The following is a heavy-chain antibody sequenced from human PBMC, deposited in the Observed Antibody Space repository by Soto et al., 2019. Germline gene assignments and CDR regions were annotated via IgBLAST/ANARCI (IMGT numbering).Heavy chain of an antibody. CDR1: GFTFSSYW. D-gene: IGHD3-3*01. J-gene: IGHJ4*02. CDR2: IKQDGSEK. V-gene: IGHV3-7*01. Sequence: EVQLVESGEGLVQPGGSLRLSCAASGFTFSSYWMSWVRQAPGKGLEWVANIKQDGSEKYYVDSVKGRFTISRDNAKNSLYLQMNSLRAEDTAVYYCARDGYYDFWSGYYRGFDYWGQGTLVTVSS. CDR3: ARDGYYDFWSGYYRGFDY.